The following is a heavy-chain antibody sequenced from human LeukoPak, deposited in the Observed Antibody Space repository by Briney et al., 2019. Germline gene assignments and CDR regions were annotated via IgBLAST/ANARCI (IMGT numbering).Heavy chain of an antibody. Sequence: SETLSLTCTVSGGSISSYYWSWIRQPPGKGLEWIAYIYYSGNTDYNPSLKSRVTISLDTSKNQFSLKLSSVTAADTAVYYCARHDPIVGTPDAFDIWGQGTMVTVSS. CDR3: ARHDPIVGTPDAFDI. CDR2: IYYSGNT. J-gene: IGHJ3*02. V-gene: IGHV4-59*08. D-gene: IGHD1-26*01. CDR1: GGSISSYY.